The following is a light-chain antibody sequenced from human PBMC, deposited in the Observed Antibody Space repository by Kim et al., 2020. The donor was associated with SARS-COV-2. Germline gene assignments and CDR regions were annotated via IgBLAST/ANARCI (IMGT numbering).Light chain of an antibody. V-gene: IGLV1-51*01. CDR2: DND. Sequence: GQKVTISCSGSNSNSGNNYVSWYYHLPGAAPKLLIYDNDKRPSVIPDRFSGSKSGTSATLGITGLQTGDEANYYCAAWDSSLSAVVFGGGTQLTVL. CDR1: NSNSGNNY. CDR3: AAWDSSLSAVV. J-gene: IGLJ3*02.